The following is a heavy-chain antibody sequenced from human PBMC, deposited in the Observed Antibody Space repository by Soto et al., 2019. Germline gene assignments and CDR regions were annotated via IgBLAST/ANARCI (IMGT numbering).Heavy chain of an antibody. CDR3: ASGATRIPIFGVVIIQPGYDYGMDV. J-gene: IGHJ6*02. D-gene: IGHD3-3*01. Sequence: QVQLVQSGAEVKKPGASVKVSCKASGYTFTRYDINWVRQATGQGLEWMGWMNPNSGNTGDAQKFQGRVTMTRNTSIRTAYMVLSSLRSVYTAMYCCASGATRIPIFGVVIIQPGYDYGMDVWGQGTTVTVSS. V-gene: IGHV1-8*01. CDR1: GYTFTRYD. CDR2: MNPNSGNT.